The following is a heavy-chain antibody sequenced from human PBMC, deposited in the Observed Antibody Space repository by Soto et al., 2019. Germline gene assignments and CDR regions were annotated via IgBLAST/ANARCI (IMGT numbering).Heavy chain of an antibody. J-gene: IGHJ6*02. CDR3: ASQQLGPSYYYGMDV. CDR2: TIPIFRTA. Sequence: QVQLVQSGAEVKKPGSSVKVSCKASGGTFNSYAISWVRQAPGQGLEWMGGTIPIFRTADYAEKFQGRVTITADESTSTAYMALSSLRSEDTAVYYCASQQLGPSYYYGMDVWGQGTTVTVSS. D-gene: IGHD6-6*01. CDR1: GGTFNSYA. V-gene: IGHV1-69*12.